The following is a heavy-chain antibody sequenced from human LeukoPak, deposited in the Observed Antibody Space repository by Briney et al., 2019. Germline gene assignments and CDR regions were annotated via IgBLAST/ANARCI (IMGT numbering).Heavy chain of an antibody. CDR2: INHSGST. Sequence: SETLSLTCAVYGGSFSGYYWSWIRQPPGKGLEWIGEINHSGSTNYNPSLKSRVTISVDTSKNQFSLKLSSVTAADTAVYYCARRSSGVLDYWGQGTLVTVSS. D-gene: IGHD3-22*01. CDR1: GGSFSGYY. V-gene: IGHV4-34*01. CDR3: ARRSSGVLDY. J-gene: IGHJ4*02.